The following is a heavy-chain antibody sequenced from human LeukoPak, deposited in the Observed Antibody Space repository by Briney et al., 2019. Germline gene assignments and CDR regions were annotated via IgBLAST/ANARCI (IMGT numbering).Heavy chain of an antibody. Sequence: ASVKVSCKASGYTFTGYYMHWVRQAPGQGLEWMGWINPNSGGTNYAQKFQGSVTMTRDTSISTAYMEPSRLRSDDTAVYYCARVLPHIVVVVAATQTDAFDIWGQGTMVTVSS. CDR3: ARVLPHIVVVVAATQTDAFDI. D-gene: IGHD2-15*01. CDR1: GYTFTGYY. CDR2: INPNSGGT. V-gene: IGHV1-2*02. J-gene: IGHJ3*02.